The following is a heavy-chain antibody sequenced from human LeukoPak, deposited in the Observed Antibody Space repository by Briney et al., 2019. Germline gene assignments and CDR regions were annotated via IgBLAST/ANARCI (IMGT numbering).Heavy chain of an antibody. J-gene: IGHJ4*02. CDR3: ARDTRRRFLEWSPYXDY. D-gene: IGHD3-3*01. Sequence: GGSLRLSCAASGFTFSSYWMSWVRQAPGKGLEWVANIKQDGSEKYYVDSVKGRFTISRDNAKNSLYLQMNSLRAEDTAVYYCARDTRRRFLEWSPYXDYWXXXTLXTVSX. V-gene: IGHV3-7*01. CDR2: IKQDGSEK. CDR1: GFTFSSYW.